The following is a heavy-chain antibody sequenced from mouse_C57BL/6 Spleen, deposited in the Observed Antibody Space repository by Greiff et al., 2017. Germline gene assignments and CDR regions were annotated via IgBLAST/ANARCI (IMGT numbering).Heavy chain of an antibody. CDR3: ARPRDIWSYYFDY. J-gene: IGHJ2*01. V-gene: IGHV1-78*01. D-gene: IGHD1-1*02. Sequence: QVQLQQSDAELVKPGASVKISCKVSGYTFPDHTLHCMNQRPEQGLEWIGYIYPRDGSTKYNEKFKGKSTLTADKSSSTAYMQLNSLTSEDSAVYFCARPRDIWSYYFDYWGQGTTLTVSS. CDR1: GYTFPDHT. CDR2: IYPRDGST.